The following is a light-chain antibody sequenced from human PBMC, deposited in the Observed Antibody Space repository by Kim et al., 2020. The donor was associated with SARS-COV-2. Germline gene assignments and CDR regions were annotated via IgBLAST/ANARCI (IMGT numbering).Light chain of an antibody. J-gene: IGKJ5*01. CDR3: QQRRYWPVT. CDR1: QSISSY. CDR2: GAS. Sequence: EIVMTQSPATLSVSPGERATLSCRASQSISSYLAWYQQKPGQAPRLLIYGASTRASGVPARFSGSGSGTDFTLAISSLEPEDFAVYYCQQRRYWPVTFGQGTRLEIK. V-gene: IGKV3-11*01.